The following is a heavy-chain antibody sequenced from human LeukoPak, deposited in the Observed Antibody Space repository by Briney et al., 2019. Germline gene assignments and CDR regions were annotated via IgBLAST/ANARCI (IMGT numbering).Heavy chain of an antibody. V-gene: IGHV3-30-3*01. D-gene: IGHD1-14*01. CDR1: GFTFRSYA. CDR2: ISYDGGNK. Sequence: GGSLRLSCAASGFTFRSYALHWVRQAPGKGLEWVALISYDGGNKYYADSVKGRFTISRDNSKNTLYLQMNSLRAEDTAVYYCARDGVIGTTFDSWGQGTLVTVSS. CDR3: ARDGVIGTTFDS. J-gene: IGHJ4*02.